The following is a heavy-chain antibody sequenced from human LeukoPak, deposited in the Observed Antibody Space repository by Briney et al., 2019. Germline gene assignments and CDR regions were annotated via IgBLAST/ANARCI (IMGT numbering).Heavy chain of an antibody. CDR3: ARDKRDAPCGYYYYMDV. CDR1: GGSISSGSYY. J-gene: IGHJ6*03. CDR2: IYTSGST. Sequence: PSETLSLTCTVSGGSISSGSYYWRWLRQPAGKGLEWLGRIYTSGSTNYNPSLKSRVTISVDTSKNQFSLKLSSVTAADTAVYYCARDKRDAPCGYYYYMDVWGKGTTVTVSS. V-gene: IGHV4-61*02.